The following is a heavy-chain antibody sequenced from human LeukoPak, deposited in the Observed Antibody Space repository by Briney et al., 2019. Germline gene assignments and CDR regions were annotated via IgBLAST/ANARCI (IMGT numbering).Heavy chain of an antibody. CDR2: ISSSSGYI. CDR3: AVFDMTVVDITP. V-gene: IGHV3-21*01. Sequence: GRSLRLSCAASGFTFSSYSMNWVRQAPGKGLEWVSSISSSSGYIYYADSVKGRFTISRDNAKNSLYLQMNSLRAEDTAVYYCAVFDMTVVDITPWGQGTLVTVSS. CDR1: GFTFSSYS. J-gene: IGHJ5*02. D-gene: IGHD3-22*01.